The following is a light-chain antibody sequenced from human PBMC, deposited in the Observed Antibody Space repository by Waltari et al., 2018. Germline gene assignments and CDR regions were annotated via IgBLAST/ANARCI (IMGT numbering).Light chain of an antibody. CDR1: QSVVTY. Sequence: VLTQSPAILSFSPGERATLSCRASQSVVTYLAWYHQRPGQSPRLLIYDASYRATGIPARFSGSGSETDFTLTISSLQPEDFAVYYCQQRRSWPLTFGGGTRVQI. CDR2: DAS. V-gene: IGKV3-11*01. J-gene: IGKJ4*01. CDR3: QQRRSWPLT.